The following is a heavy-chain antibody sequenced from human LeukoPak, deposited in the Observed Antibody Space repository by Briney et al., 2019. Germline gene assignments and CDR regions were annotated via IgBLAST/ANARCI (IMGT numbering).Heavy chain of an antibody. V-gene: IGHV3-30*02. D-gene: IGHD5-24*01. CDR1: GFTFSSYG. J-gene: IGHJ6*03. Sequence: PGGSLRLSCAASGFTFSSYGMHWVRQAPGKGLEWVAFIRYDGSNKYYADSVKGRFTISRDNSKNTLYLQTNSLRAEDTAVYYCAKRFGDGYNYDYYYYYMDVWGKGTTVTVSS. CDR2: IRYDGSNK. CDR3: AKRFGDGYNYDYYYYYMDV.